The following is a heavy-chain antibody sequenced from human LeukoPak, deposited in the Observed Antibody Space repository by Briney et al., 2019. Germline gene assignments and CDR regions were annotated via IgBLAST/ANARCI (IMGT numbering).Heavy chain of an antibody. Sequence: GGSLRLSCAASGFIFSSYEMNWVRQAPGKGLECVSYISSSGSTIYYADSVKGRFTIPRDNAKNSLYLQMNSLRAEDTAVYYCAELGITTTGGVWGKGTTVTISS. V-gene: IGHV3-48*03. CDR3: AELGITTTGGV. CDR2: ISSSGSTI. D-gene: IGHD3-10*01. CDR1: GFIFSSYE. J-gene: IGHJ6*04.